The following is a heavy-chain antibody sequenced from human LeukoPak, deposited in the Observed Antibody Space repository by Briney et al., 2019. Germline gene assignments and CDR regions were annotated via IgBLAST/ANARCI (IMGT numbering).Heavy chain of an antibody. CDR2: ISSGGTYE. V-gene: IGHV3-30*07. D-gene: IGHD3-16*01. CDR1: GFTFSNYA. J-gene: IGHJ4*02. CDR3: AGDTPPGGDYYFDY. Sequence: PGGSLRLSCAASGFTFSNYAMHWVRQAPGKGLEWVSLISSGGTYEYYADSVKGRFTISRDNSKNTLYLQMNSLRAEDTAVYYCAGDTPPGGDYYFDYWGQGTLVIVSS.